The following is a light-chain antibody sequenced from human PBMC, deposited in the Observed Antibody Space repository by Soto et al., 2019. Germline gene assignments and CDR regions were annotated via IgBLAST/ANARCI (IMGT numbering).Light chain of an antibody. V-gene: IGLV2-8*01. CDR3: SSYAGSNNWV. J-gene: IGLJ3*02. CDR2: EVS. Sequence: QSALTQPPFASGSPGQSVTISCTGTNSDIGGYNYVSWYQHHPGKAPKLMIYEVSKRPSGVPDRFSGSKSGNTASLTVSGLQAEDEADYYCSSYAGSNNWVFGGGTKLTVL. CDR1: NSDIGGYNY.